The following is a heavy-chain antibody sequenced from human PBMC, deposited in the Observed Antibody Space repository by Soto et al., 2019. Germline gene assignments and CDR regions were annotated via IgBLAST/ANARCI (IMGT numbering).Heavy chain of an antibody. J-gene: IGHJ4*02. V-gene: IGHV4-59*08. CDR3: ARRSVTYFDILTGYYSFDY. CDR2: IYYSGST. CDR1: GGSISSYY. D-gene: IGHD3-9*01. Sequence: PSETLSLTCTVSGGSISSYYWSWIRQPPGKGLEWIGYIYYSGSTNYNPSLKSRVTISVDTSKNQFSLKLSSVTAADTAVYYCARRSVTYFDILTGYYSFDYWGQGTLVTVS.